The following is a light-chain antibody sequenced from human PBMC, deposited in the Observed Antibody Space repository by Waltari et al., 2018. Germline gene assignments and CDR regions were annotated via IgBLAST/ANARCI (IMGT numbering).Light chain of an antibody. CDR1: QSVSSN. V-gene: IGKV3-15*01. CDR3: QQYDNWRT. CDR2: GAS. J-gene: IGKJ1*01. Sequence: EIVLTQSPATLSVSPGYRATLSCRASQSVSSNLAWYQQKPGQAPRLLIYGASARATGIPARFSGSGSGTDFTLTISSLQSEDFAVYYCQQYDNWRTFGQGTKVEIK.